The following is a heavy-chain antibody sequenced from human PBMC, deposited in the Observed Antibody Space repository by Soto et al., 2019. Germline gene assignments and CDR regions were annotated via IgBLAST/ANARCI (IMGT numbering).Heavy chain of an antibody. CDR1: GYTFTGYY. CDR2: INPNSGGT. CDR3: ARELTEDYDFWSGYPQRYYGMDV. Sequence: AASVKVSCKASGYTFTGYYMHWVRQAPGQGLEWMGWINPNSGGTNYAQKFQGWVTMTRDTSISTAYMELSRLRSDDTAVYYCARELTEDYDFWSGYPQRYYGMDVWGQGTTVTVSS. V-gene: IGHV1-2*04. J-gene: IGHJ6*02. D-gene: IGHD3-3*01.